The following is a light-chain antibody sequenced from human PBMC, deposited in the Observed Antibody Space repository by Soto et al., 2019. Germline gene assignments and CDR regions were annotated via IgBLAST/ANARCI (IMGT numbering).Light chain of an antibody. J-gene: IGLJ2*01. CDR3: SSYISSSTRI. CDR2: EVS. V-gene: IGLV2-14*01. CDR1: SSDVGGYNF. Sequence: QPALTQPASVSGSPGQSITISCTGTSSDVGGYNFVSWYQQHPGNAPKLMIYEVSNRPSGVSNRFSGSKSGNTASLTISGLQAEDEADYYCSSYISSSTRIFGGGTKLTVL.